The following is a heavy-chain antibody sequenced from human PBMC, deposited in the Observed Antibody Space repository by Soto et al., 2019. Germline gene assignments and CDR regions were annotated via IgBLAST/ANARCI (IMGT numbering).Heavy chain of an antibody. CDR3: ARGRWGSRYLDSI. CDR1: GGSFSGYY. D-gene: IGHD3-9*01. CDR2: INHSGST. V-gene: IGHV4-34*01. J-gene: IGHJ3*02. Sequence: QVQLQQWGAGLLKPSETLSLTCAVYGGSFSGYYWSWIRQPPGKGLEWIGEINHSGSTNYNPALKSRVTISVDTSKNQFSLKLSSVTAADTAVDYGARGRWGSRYLDSIWGQGTMVTVSS.